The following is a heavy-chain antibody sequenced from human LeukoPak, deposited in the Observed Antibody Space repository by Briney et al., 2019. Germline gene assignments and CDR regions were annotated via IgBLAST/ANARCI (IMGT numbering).Heavy chain of an antibody. CDR2: IYYSGST. CDR1: GGSISSYY. J-gene: IGHJ4*02. CDR3: ARAYSGARRFDY. Sequence: SETPSLTCTVSGGSISSYYWSWIRQPPGKGLEWIGYIYYSGSTNYNPSLKSRVTISVDTSKNQFSLKLSSVTAADTAVYYCARAYSGARRFDYXGQGTLVTVSS. V-gene: IGHV4-59*12. D-gene: IGHD1-26*01.